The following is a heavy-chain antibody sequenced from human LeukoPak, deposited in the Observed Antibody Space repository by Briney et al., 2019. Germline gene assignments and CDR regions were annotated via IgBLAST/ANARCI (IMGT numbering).Heavy chain of an antibody. CDR1: GFSLSSYW. Sequence: PGGSLRLSCVGSGFSLSSYWMSCVRQGPGKGLGWVANIKQDGSEKYYVDSVKGRFTISRDNAKNSLYLQMNSLGAEDTAVYYCARENRVVVPAAPPSNWFDPWGQGTLVTVSS. D-gene: IGHD2-2*01. J-gene: IGHJ5*02. CDR3: ARENRVVVPAAPPSNWFDP. V-gene: IGHV3-7*01. CDR2: IKQDGSEK.